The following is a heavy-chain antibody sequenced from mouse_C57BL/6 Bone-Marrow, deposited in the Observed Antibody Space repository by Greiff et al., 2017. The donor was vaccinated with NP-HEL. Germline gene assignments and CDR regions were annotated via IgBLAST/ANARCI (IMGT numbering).Heavy chain of an antibody. Sequence: DVKLVESGGGLVKPGGSLKLSCAASGFTFSSYAMSWVRQTPEKMLEWVATISDGGSYTYYPDNVKGRFTISRDNAKNNLYLQMSHLKSEDTAMYYCARANLYFDYWGQGTTLTVSS. V-gene: IGHV5-4*03. J-gene: IGHJ2*01. CDR1: GFTFSSYA. CDR2: ISDGGSYT. CDR3: ARANLYFDY.